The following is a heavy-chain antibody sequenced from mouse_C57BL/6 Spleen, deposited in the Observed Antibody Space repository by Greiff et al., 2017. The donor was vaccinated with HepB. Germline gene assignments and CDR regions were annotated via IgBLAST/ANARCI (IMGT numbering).Heavy chain of an antibody. Sequence: QVHVKQPGAELVKPGASVKLSCKASGYTFTSYWMHWVKQRPGQGLEWIGMIHPNSGSTNYNEKFKSKATLTVDKSSSTAYMQLSSLTAADSAVYYCARREGSYWYFDVWGTGTTVTVSS. CDR1: GYTFTSYW. CDR2: IHPNSGST. J-gene: IGHJ1*03. V-gene: IGHV1-64*01. CDR3: ARREGSYWYFDV.